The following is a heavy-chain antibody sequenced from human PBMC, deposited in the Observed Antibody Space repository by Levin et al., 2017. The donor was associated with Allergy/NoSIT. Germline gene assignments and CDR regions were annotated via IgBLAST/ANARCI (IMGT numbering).Heavy chain of an antibody. CDR2: IKQDGSEK. CDR3: ARESAAAGLDDAFDI. J-gene: IGHJ3*02. D-gene: IGHD6-13*01. Sequence: PGGSLRLSCAASGFTFSSYWMSWVRQAPGKGLEWVANIKQDGSEKYYVDSVKGRFTISRDNAKNSLYLQMNSLRAEDTAVSSCARESAAAGLDDAFDIWGQGTMVTVSS. V-gene: IGHV3-7*01. CDR1: GFTFSSYW.